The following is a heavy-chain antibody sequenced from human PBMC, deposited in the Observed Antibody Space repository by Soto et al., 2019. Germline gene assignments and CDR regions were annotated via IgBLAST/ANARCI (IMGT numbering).Heavy chain of an antibody. Sequence: QVNLVQSGAEVRKPGASVKVSCKGSGYTFTTYGITWVRQAPGQGLEWMGWISAHNDNTNYAQKVQGRVTVTRDTSKSTAYMELRNLRSDDTAVYSCARGRYGDYWGQGALVTVSS. CDR1: GYTFTTYG. J-gene: IGHJ4*02. D-gene: IGHD1-1*01. CDR3: ARGRYGDY. CDR2: ISAHNDNT. V-gene: IGHV1-18*01.